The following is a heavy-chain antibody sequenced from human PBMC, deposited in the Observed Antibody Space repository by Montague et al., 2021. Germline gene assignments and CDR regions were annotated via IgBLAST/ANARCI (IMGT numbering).Heavy chain of an antibody. D-gene: IGHD3-16*01. J-gene: IGHJ6*02. V-gene: IGHV4-34*10. CDR2: SI. Sequence: SINYNPSLKTRITLSVDTSKNQLSLRLNSVTAADTAVYYCARNPGEYYGMDVLGQGTTVTVSS. CDR3: ARNPGEYYGMDV.